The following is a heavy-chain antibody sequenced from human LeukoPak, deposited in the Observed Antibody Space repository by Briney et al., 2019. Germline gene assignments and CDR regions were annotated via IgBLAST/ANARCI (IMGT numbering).Heavy chain of an antibody. D-gene: IGHD2-2*01. V-gene: IGHV3-23*01. CDR2: ISGSGGST. CDR3: ARENRDIVVVPAARRAFDI. Sequence: GGSLRLSCAASGFTFSSYAMSLVRQAPGKGLEWVSAISGSGGSTYYADSVKGRFTISRGNSKNTLYLQMNSLRAEATAVYYCARENRDIVVVPAARRAFDIWGQGTMVTVSS. CDR1: GFTFSSYA. J-gene: IGHJ3*02.